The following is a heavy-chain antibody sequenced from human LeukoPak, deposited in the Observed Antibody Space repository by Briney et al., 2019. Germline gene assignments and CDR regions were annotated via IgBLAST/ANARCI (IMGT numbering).Heavy chain of an antibody. J-gene: IGHJ4*02. CDR3: ARDYASGSYYDY. D-gene: IGHD3-10*01. CDR1: VYTFTGDY. V-gene: IGHV1-2*02. CDR2: MNPNSGGT. Sequence: ASVKVSCKASVYTFTGDYLHWVRQAPGQGLEWMGWMNPNSGGTNYAQKFQGRVTMTRDTSISTAYMELSRLRSDDTAVYYCARDYASGSYYDYWGQGSLVTVSS.